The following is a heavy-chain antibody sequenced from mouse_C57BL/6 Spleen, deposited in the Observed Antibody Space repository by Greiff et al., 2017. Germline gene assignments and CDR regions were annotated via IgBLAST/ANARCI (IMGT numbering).Heavy chain of an antibody. V-gene: IGHV1-54*01. CDR3: AKGGNYKSYYAMDY. J-gene: IGHJ4*01. D-gene: IGHD2-1*01. CDR1: GYAFTNYL. CDR2: INPGSGGT. Sequence: QVQLQQSGAELVRPGTSVKVSCKASGYAFTNYLIEWVKQRTGQGLEWIGVINPGSGGTHYNEKFKGKATLTADKSSSTAYMQLSSLTSEDSAVYVCAKGGNYKSYYAMDYWGQGTSVTVSS.